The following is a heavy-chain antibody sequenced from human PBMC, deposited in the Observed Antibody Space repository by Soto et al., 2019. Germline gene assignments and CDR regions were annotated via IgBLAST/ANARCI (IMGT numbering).Heavy chain of an antibody. CDR1: GFSLTTSGVG. CDR2: IYWDDDK. Sequence: QITLKESGPTLVKPTQTLTLTCTFSGFSLTTSGVGVGWIRQPPGKALEWLALIYWDDDKRYSPSLKSRLTITKDTSKSQVVLTMTNMDPVDTGTYYCAHRRAIFGVVYGLDVWGQGTTVTVSS. J-gene: IGHJ6*02. D-gene: IGHD3-3*01. CDR3: AHRRAIFGVVYGLDV. V-gene: IGHV2-5*02.